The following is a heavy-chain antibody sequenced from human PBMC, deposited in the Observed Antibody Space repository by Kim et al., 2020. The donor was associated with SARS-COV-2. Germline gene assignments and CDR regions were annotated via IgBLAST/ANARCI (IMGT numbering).Heavy chain of an antibody. CDR3: ARETSNYYDSSGYHDAFDI. CDR1: GYTFTSYA. CDR2: INAGNGNT. V-gene: IGHV1-3*01. Sequence: ASVKVSCKASGYTFTSYAMHWVRQAPGQRLEWMGWINAGNGNTKYSQKFQGRVTITRDTSASTAYMELSSLRSEDTAVYYCARETSNYYDSSGYHDAFDIWGQGTMVTVSS. J-gene: IGHJ3*02. D-gene: IGHD3-22*01.